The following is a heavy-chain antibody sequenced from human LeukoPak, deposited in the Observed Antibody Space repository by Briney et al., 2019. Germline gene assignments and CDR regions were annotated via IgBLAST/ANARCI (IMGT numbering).Heavy chain of an antibody. CDR1: GYTFTTYY. J-gene: IGHJ5*02. D-gene: IGHD6-19*01. CDR3: ARDGSSGWYVEGNWFDP. V-gene: IGHV1-46*01. CDR2: INPSGGST. Sequence: ASVKVSCKASGYTFTTYYMHWVRQAPGQGLEWMGIINPSGGSTTYAQKFQGRVTMTRDMSTSTVYMELSSLRSEDTAVYYCARDGSSGWYVEGNWFDPWGQGTLVTVSS.